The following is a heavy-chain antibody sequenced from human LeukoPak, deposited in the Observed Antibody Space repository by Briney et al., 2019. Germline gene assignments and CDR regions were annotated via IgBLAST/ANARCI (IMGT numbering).Heavy chain of an antibody. Sequence: AGGSLRLSCAASGFNFSIYSMNWVRQAPGKGLEWVSAISGSGGSTYYADSVKGRFTISRDNAKNTLYLQMNSLRAEDTAVYYCARDHLSSGSSPDYYYYYYMDVWGKGTTVTISS. CDR1: GFNFSIYS. J-gene: IGHJ6*03. CDR3: ARDHLSSGSSPDYYYYYYMDV. D-gene: IGHD6-19*01. V-gene: IGHV3-21*01. CDR2: ISGSGGST.